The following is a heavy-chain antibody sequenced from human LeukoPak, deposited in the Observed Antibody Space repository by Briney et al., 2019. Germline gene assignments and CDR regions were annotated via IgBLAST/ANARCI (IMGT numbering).Heavy chain of an antibody. CDR2: IKQDGIAK. Sequence: GGSLRLSCAASGFIFRSYWMNWVRQAPGKGLEWVANIKQDGIAKYYVDSVKGRFTISRDNAKSSLYLQMNSLRAEDTAVYYCASHPPDYYGDRNPFDYWGQGTLVTVSS. CDR3: ASHPPDYYGDRNPFDY. CDR1: GFIFRSYW. D-gene: IGHD4-17*01. V-gene: IGHV3-7*01. J-gene: IGHJ4*02.